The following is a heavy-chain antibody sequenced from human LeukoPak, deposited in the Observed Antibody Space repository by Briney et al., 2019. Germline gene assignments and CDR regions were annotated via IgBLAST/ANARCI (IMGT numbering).Heavy chain of an antibody. Sequence: GGSLRLSCAASGFTFSSYWMHWVRQDPGKGLVWVSRINSDGSITTYTDSVKGRFTISRDNAKNTLYLQMDSLRAEDTAIYYCARSPSYYDYWGQGTLVTVSS. V-gene: IGHV3-74*01. D-gene: IGHD7-27*01. CDR3: ARSPSYYDY. CDR1: GFTFSSYW. CDR2: INSDGSIT. J-gene: IGHJ4*02.